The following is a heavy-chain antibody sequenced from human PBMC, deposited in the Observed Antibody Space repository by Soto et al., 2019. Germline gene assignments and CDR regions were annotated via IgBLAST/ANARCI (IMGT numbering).Heavy chain of an antibody. J-gene: IGHJ6*02. V-gene: IGHV3-15*07. CDR1: GFTFKVAW. Sequence: PGGSLRLSCAASGFTFKVAWINWVRQAPGKGLEWVGRIKSKTDGGTTDYAAPVKGRFTISRDDSKNTLYLQMNSLKTEDTAVYYCTRPLVVTYYYYGMDVWGQGTTVTVSS. CDR3: TRPLVVTYYYYGMDV. CDR2: IKSKTDGGTT. D-gene: IGHD3-22*01.